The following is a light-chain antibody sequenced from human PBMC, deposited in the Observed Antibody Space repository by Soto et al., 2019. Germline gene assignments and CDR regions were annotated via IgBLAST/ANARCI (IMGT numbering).Light chain of an antibody. CDR1: SSNIGENYE. V-gene: IGLV1-40*01. CDR2: GSH. CDR3: QSYDSSMSGYV. J-gene: IGLJ1*01. Sequence: QSVLTHPPSVSRAPGQRFTISFTGSSSNIGENYEIHWYQQLPGTAPKLLIYGSHNRPSGVPDRFSGSKSGTSASLEITGLKAEDEADYYCQSYDSSMSGYVFGTGTKVTVL.